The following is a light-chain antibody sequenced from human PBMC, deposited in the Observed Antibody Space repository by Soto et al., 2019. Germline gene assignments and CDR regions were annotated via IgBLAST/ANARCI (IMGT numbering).Light chain of an antibody. J-gene: IGKJ5*01. CDR2: DAS. Sequence: EIVLTQSPVTLSLSPGERATLSCRASQSVSSYLAWYQQKPGQAPRLLIYDASNRATGIPARFSGSGSGTDFTLTIDNLQPEDFAIYYCQQRNNWPPITFGQGTRWR. V-gene: IGKV3-11*01. CDR1: QSVSSY. CDR3: QQRNNWPPIT.